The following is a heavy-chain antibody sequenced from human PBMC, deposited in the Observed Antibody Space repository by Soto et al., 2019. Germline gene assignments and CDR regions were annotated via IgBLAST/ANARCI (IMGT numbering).Heavy chain of an antibody. J-gene: IGHJ6*02. D-gene: IGHD4-17*01. CDR3: ARDPRYGGNSGYYSYGMDV. CDR2: ISSSSSYI. CDR1: GVTVRSYS. V-gene: IGHV3-21*01. Sequence: GSLRLSCAASGVTVRSYSMNVVRQAPGKGLEWVSSISSSSSYIYYADSVKGRFTISRDNAKNSLYLQMNSLRAEDTAVYYCARDPRYGGNSGYYSYGMDVWGQGTTLTVSS.